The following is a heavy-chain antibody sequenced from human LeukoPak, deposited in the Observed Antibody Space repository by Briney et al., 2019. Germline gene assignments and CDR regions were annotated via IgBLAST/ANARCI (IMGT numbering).Heavy chain of an antibody. CDR1: GVSITSHY. J-gene: IGHJ4*02. Sequence: SETLSLTCTVSGVSITSHYWTWNRQPPGKGLEWLGYIHYTKGINYNPSLQSRVTMSVDMSKNQFSLKLYSVTPSDTAVYYCTTTSGTSPIDSWGQGTLVTVSS. V-gene: IGHV4-59*11. CDR3: TTTSGTSPIDS. CDR2: IHYTKGI.